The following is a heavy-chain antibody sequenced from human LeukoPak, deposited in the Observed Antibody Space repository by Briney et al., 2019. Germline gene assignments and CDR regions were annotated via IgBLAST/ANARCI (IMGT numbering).Heavy chain of an antibody. Sequence: ASVKVSCKASGYTFTNYAMNWVRQAPGQGLEWMGWISAYNGKTYYAQKFQGRVTVTTDTSTSTAYMDLRSLRSDDTAVYYCARTKLDCKNGVCYDYWGQGTPVTVSS. CDR3: ARTKLDCKNGVCYDY. J-gene: IGHJ4*02. CDR2: ISAYNGKT. D-gene: IGHD2-8*01. V-gene: IGHV1-18*01. CDR1: GYTFTNYA.